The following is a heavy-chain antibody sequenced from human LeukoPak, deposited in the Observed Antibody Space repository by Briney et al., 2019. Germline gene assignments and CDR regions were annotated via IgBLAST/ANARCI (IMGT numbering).Heavy chain of an antibody. CDR2: ISCDGSNK. CDR1: GFTFSSYA. Sequence: GGSLRLSCAASGFTFSSYAMHWVRQAPGKGLGWVAVISCDGSNKKYADSVKGRFTLSRVNSQKTLYLQRNSLRAEDAAVYYCARGAARMVEMGTMISFEYWGQGTLVTVSS. J-gene: IGHJ4*02. V-gene: IGHV3-30*04. CDR3: ARGAARMVEMGTMISFEY. D-gene: IGHD5-24*01.